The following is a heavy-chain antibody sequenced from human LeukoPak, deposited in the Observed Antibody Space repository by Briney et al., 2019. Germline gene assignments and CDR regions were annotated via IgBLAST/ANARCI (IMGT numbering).Heavy chain of an antibody. CDR1: GGSISSYY. CDR3: ARDRRIAVAGTYWFDP. J-gene: IGHJ5*02. D-gene: IGHD6-19*01. Sequence: SDTLSLTCTVSGGSISSYYWSWIRQPPGKGLEWIGYIYYSGSTNYNPSLKSRVTISVDTSKNQFSLKLSSVTAADTAVYYCARDRRIAVAGTYWFDPWGQGTLVTVSS. V-gene: IGHV4-59*01. CDR2: IYYSGST.